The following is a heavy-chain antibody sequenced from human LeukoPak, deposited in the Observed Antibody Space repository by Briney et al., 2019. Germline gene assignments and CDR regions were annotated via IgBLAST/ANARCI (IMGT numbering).Heavy chain of an antibody. V-gene: IGHV3-15*01. CDR1: GFIFNNAW. CDR3: TTPGRYYYSMDV. Sequence: GGSLRLSCAASGFIFNNAWMSWVRKAPGKGLEWVGRIKSKTDGGTTDYAAPVKGRFTISRDDSKNTLYLQMNSLKTEDTAVYYCTTPGRYYYSMDVWGKGTTVTVSS. J-gene: IGHJ6*03. D-gene: IGHD1-14*01. CDR2: IKSKTDGGTT.